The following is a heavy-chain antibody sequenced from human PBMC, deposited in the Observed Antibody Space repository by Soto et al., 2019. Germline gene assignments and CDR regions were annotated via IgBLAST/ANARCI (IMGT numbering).Heavy chain of an antibody. J-gene: IGHJ5*02. CDR1: GGIFSNYA. Sequence: QVQLVQSGAEVKKPGSSVTVSCKTSGGIFSNYAISWVRQAPGHGLEWMGGIIPIFGAANYAQKFEGRVTFTADESTSTAYMEMSSLRSDDTAVYYCARVAQELVWSGFDHWGQGTLVTVSS. V-gene: IGHV1-69*01. CDR3: ARVAQELVWSGFDH. CDR2: IIPIFGAA. D-gene: IGHD6-13*01.